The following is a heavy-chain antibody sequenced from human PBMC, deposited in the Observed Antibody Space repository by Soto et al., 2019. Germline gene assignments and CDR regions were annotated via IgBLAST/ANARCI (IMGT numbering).Heavy chain of an antibody. D-gene: IGHD1-26*01. CDR2: IYYSGSA. V-gene: IGHV4-59*01. J-gene: IGHJ6*02. CDR1: GGSIGSYY. Sequence: QVQLQEAGPGLVKPSESLSLTCTVSGGSIGSYYWSWIRQSPGKGLEWIGYIYYSGSANYNPSLKSRVTISVDTSKNQFSLKLSSVTAADTAVYYCARDGRYYGMDVWGHGTTVTVSS. CDR3: ARDGRYYGMDV.